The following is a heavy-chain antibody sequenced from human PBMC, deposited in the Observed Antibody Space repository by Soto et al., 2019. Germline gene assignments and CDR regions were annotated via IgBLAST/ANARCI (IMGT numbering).Heavy chain of an antibody. V-gene: IGHV3-23*01. J-gene: IGHJ4*02. CDR2: ISGSGGST. CDR3: AKDPSLWFGELLYYFDY. Sequence: GGSLRLSCAASGFTFSSYAMSWVRQAPGKGLEWVSAISGSGGSTYYADSVKGRFTISRDNSKNTLYLQMNSLRAEDTAVYYCAKDPSLWFGELLYYFDYWGQGTLVTVPQ. CDR1: GFTFSSYA. D-gene: IGHD3-10*01.